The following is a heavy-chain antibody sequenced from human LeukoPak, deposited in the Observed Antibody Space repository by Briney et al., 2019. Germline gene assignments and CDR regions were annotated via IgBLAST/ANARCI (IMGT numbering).Heavy chain of an antibody. V-gene: IGHV3-30*02. D-gene: IGHD2-15*01. CDR1: GFTFSSYG. CDR3: AKDRNVVVVAATADY. Sequence: GGSLRLSCAAPGFTFSSYGMHWVRQAPGKGLEWVAFIRYDGSNKYYADSVKGRFTISRDNSKNTLYLQMNSLRAEDTAVYYCAKDRNVVVVAATADYWGQGTLVTVSS. CDR2: IRYDGSNK. J-gene: IGHJ4*02.